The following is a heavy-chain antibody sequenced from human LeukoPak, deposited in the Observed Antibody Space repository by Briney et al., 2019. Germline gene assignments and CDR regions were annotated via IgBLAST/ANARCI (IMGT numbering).Heavy chain of an antibody. Sequence: GSSVKVSCKASGGTFSSYAISWVRQAPGQGLEWMGRINPNSGDTNYAQKFQGRATMTRDTSISTAYMELSRLRSDDTAVYYCARDYCSSASCLFDYWGQGTLVTVSS. CDR3: ARDYCSSASCLFDY. J-gene: IGHJ4*02. CDR2: INPNSGDT. V-gene: IGHV1-2*06. CDR1: GGTFSSYA. D-gene: IGHD2-2*01.